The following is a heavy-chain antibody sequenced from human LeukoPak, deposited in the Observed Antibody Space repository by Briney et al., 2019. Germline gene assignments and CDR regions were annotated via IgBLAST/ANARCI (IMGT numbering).Heavy chain of an antibody. CDR3: ARDAVVTPDWYFDL. CDR1: SGSISSYY. Sequence: SETLSLTCTVSSGSISSYYWSWIRQPPGKGLEWIGYIYYSGSTNYNPSLKSRVTISVDTSKNQFSLKLSSVTAADTAVYYCARDAVVTPDWYFDLWGRGTLVTVSS. CDR2: IYYSGST. D-gene: IGHD4-23*01. J-gene: IGHJ2*01. V-gene: IGHV4-59*01.